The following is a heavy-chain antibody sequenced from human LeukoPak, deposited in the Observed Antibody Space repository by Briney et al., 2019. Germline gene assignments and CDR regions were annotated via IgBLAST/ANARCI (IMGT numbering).Heavy chain of an antibody. CDR1: GYTFTSYG. CDR3: ARESYVDYYDSSGYYDY. J-gene: IGHJ4*02. D-gene: IGHD3-22*01. Sequence: GASVKLSCTASGYTFTSYGISWVRQAPGQGLEWMGWISAYNGNTNYAQKLQGRVTMTTDTSTSTAYMELRSLRSDDTAVYYCARESYVDYYDSSGYYDYWGQGTLVTVSS. V-gene: IGHV1-18*01. CDR2: ISAYNGNT.